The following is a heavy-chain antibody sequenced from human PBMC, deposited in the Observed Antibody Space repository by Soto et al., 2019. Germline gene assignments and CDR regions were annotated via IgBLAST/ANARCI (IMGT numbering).Heavy chain of an antibody. J-gene: IGHJ4*02. CDR1: GFTFSSYA. CDR2: ISGSGGST. V-gene: IGHV3-23*01. Sequence: HPGGSLRLSCAASGFTFSSYAMSWVRQAPGKGLEWVSAISGSGGSTYYADSVKGRFTISRDNSKNTLYLQMNSLRAEDTAVYYCAKISRRYSSSPTDFDYWGQGTLVTVSS. D-gene: IGHD6-6*01. CDR3: AKISRRYSSSPTDFDY.